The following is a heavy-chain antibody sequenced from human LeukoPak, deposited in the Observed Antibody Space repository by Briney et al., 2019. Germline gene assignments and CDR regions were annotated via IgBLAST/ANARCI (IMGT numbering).Heavy chain of an antibody. J-gene: IGHJ4*02. D-gene: IGHD4-11*01. Sequence: ASVKVSCKASGYTFTGYYMHWVRQAPGQGLEWMGWINPNSGGTNYAQKFQGRVTMTRDTPISTAYMELSRLRSDDTAVYYCARDLKGLPGFDYWGQGTLVTVSS. V-gene: IGHV1-2*02. CDR1: GYTFTGYY. CDR2: INPNSGGT. CDR3: ARDLKGLPGFDY.